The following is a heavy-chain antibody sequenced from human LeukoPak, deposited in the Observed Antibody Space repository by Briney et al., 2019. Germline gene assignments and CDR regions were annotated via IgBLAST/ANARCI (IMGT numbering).Heavy chain of an antibody. D-gene: IGHD2-2*01. CDR2: IYSGGTT. J-gene: IGHJ3*02. CDR3: ARGGSSWYGKAFDI. Sequence: PGGSLRLSCAASGFSVSGNYMSWVRQAPGKGLEWVSVIYSGGTTYYADSVKGRFTVSRDNSRNTLFLQMNSLRAEDTAVYFCARGGSSWYGKAFDIWGQGTMVTVSS. CDR1: GFSVSGNY. V-gene: IGHV3-53*01.